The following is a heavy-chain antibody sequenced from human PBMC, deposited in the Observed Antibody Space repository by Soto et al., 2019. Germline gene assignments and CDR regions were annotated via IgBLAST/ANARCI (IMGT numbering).Heavy chain of an antibody. V-gene: IGHV1-69*14. Sequence: QVQLVQSGAGVKKPGSSVKVSCKASGGTFKSYVITWVRQAPGQGLEWMGGIIPIFGTTNYAQTFQGRVKITADKSTSTADMELSSLRSEDTAVYYCAKSAGGSYTNWFDPWGQGTLVTVSS. CDR3: AKSAGGSYTNWFDP. D-gene: IGHD1-26*01. CDR1: GGTFKSYV. CDR2: IIPIFGTT. J-gene: IGHJ5*02.